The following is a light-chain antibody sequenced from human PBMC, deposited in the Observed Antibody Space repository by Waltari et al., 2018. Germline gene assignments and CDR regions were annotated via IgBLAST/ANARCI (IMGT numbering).Light chain of an antibody. J-gene: IGKJ2*01. CDR3: TQVTELPRT. CDR2: RVS. V-gene: IGKV2-24*01. CDR1: QSLVHSNGNTY. Sequence: ASISCRSSQSLVHSNGNTYLSWLQQRPGQPPRLLIYRVSNRFSGVPDRFSGSGAGTDFTLKISRVEAEDVGLYYCTQVTELPRTFGQGTKLEIK.